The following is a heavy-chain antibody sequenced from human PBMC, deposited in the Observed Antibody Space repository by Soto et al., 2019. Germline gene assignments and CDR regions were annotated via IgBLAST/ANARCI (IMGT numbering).Heavy chain of an antibody. CDR3: ARGWGYDSNDYYYAY. Sequence: VQLVQSGAEVRKPGSSVKVSCKASGGTFSRHAISWVRQAPGQGLEWMGGIIPIFGTANHAQKFQGRVTIIADESTSTVYKELSSLRSEDTAMYYCARGWGYDSNDYYYAYWGQGTLVIVSS. J-gene: IGHJ4*02. V-gene: IGHV1-69*01. CDR1: GGTFSRHA. D-gene: IGHD3-22*01. CDR2: IIPIFGTA.